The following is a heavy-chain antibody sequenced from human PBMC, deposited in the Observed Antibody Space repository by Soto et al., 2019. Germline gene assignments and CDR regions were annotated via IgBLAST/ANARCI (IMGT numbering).Heavy chain of an antibody. V-gene: IGHV4-39*07. CDR1: GGSISSSSYY. CDR2: IYYSGST. Sequence: SETLSLTCTVSGGSISSSSYYWGWIRQPPGKGLEWIGSIYYSGSTYYNPSLKSRVTISVDTSKNQFSLKLSSVTAADPAVYYCARDSAFDIWGQGTMVTVSS. J-gene: IGHJ3*02. CDR3: ARDSAFDI.